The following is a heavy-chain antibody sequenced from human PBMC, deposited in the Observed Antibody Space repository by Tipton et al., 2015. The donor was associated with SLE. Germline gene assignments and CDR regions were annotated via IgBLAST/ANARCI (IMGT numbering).Heavy chain of an antibody. V-gene: IGHV3-7*01. CDR3: ARDGYCTGGNCSPGYFDL. D-gene: IGHD2-15*01. Sequence: GSLRLSCAASGFTFSRYCMSWVRQAPGRGLEWAATIKQDGSETFYEDSVEGRFTISRDNAKNSLYLQMNSLRAEDTAVYYCARDGYCTGGNCSPGYFDLWGRGTLVTVSS. CDR2: IKQDGSET. CDR1: GFTFSRYC. J-gene: IGHJ2*01.